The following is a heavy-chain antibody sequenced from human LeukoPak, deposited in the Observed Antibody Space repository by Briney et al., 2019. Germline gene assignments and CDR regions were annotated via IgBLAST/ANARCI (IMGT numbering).Heavy chain of an antibody. V-gene: IGHV3-23*01. J-gene: IGHJ6*03. D-gene: IGHD6-19*01. Sequence: GGSLRLSCAASGFTFSNSALSWVRQAPGKGLEWVSDISGSGGSTYYADSVKGRFTISRDNSKNTLYLQMNSLRAEDTAVYYCAIAPLSSGLNYYYYYMDVWGKGTTVTISS. CDR3: AIAPLSSGLNYYYYYMDV. CDR1: GFTFSNSA. CDR2: ISGSGGST.